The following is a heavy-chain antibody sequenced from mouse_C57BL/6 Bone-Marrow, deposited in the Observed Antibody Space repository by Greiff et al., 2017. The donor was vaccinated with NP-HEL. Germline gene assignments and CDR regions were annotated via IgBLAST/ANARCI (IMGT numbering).Heavy chain of an antibody. J-gene: IGHJ3*01. V-gene: IGHV2-4*01. CDR1: GFSLTSYG. CDR2: IWSGGST. D-gene: IGHD2-2*01. Sequence: VQGVESGPGLVQPSQSLSITCTVSGFSLTSYGVHWVRQPPGKGLEWLGVIWSGGSTDYNAAFISRLSISKDNSKSQVFFKMNSLQADDTAIYYCAKKRMGYGWFAYWGQGTLVTVSA. CDR3: AKKRMGYGWFAY.